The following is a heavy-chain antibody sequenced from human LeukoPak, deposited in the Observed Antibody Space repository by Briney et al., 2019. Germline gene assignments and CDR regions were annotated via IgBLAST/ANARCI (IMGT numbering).Heavy chain of an antibody. CDR1: GFTFSSYG. CDR3: AKDRPLRYFDYMDV. J-gene: IGHJ6*03. D-gene: IGHD3-9*01. V-gene: IGHV3-30*02. CDR2: IRYDGSNK. Sequence: PGGSLILSCAASGFTFSSYGMHWVRQAPGKGLEWVAFIRYDGSNKYYADSAKGRFTISRDNSKNTLYLQMNSLRAEDTAVYYCAKDRPLRYFDYMDVWGKGTTVTVSS.